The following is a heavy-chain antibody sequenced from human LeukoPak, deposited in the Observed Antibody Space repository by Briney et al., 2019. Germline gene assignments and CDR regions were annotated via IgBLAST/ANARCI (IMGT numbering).Heavy chain of an antibody. J-gene: IGHJ4*02. V-gene: IGHV3-33*01. Sequence: GGSLRLSCLASEFIFSSYGMHWVRQAPGKGLEWVAVIWHDGSNKYYADSVKGRFAISRDNSKNTLYLQMNSLRAEDTAVYYCARVRGGYNPFDYWGQGTLVTVSS. CDR3: ARVRGGYNPFDY. CDR1: EFIFSSYG. CDR2: IWHDGSNK. D-gene: IGHD5-24*01.